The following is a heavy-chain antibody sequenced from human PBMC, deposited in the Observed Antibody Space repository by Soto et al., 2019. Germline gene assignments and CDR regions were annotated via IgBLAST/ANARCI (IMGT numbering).Heavy chain of an antibody. CDR2: ISYDGSNK. D-gene: IGHD3-10*01. V-gene: IGHV3-30*18. Sequence: QVQLVESGGGVVQPGRSLRLSCAASGCTFSSYGMHWVRQAPGKGLEWVAVISYDGSNKYYADSVKGRFTISRDNSKNTLYLQMNSLRAEDTAVYYCAKGRRSGWDYFDYWGQGTLVTVSS. J-gene: IGHJ4*02. CDR3: AKGRRSGWDYFDY. CDR1: GCTFSSYG.